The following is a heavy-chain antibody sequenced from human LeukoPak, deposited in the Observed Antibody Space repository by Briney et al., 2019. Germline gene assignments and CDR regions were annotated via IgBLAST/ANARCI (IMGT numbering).Heavy chain of an antibody. J-gene: IGHJ4*02. CDR3: AKDRGSYFGVVYFDY. D-gene: IGHD1-26*01. CDR1: GFTFSSYA. Sequence: PGGSLRLSCAASGFTFSSYAMSWVRQAPGKGLEWVSAMSGSGGSTYYADSVKGRITISRDNSKNILYLEMNSLRAEDTAVYYCAKDRGSYFGVVYFDYWGQGTLVTVSS. CDR2: MSGSGGST. V-gene: IGHV3-23*01.